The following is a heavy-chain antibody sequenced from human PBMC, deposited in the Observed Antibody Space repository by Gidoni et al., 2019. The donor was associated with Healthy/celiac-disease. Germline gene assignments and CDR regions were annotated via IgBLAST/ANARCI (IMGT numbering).Heavy chain of an antibody. Sequence: QVQLVASGGGVVQPGRSLRLPCAASGFTFSSYGLHWVRQAPGKGLEWVAVIWYDGSNKYYADSVKGRFTISRDNSKNTLYLQMNSLRAEDTAVYYCARRDCSSTSCQRASWFDPWGQGTLVTVSS. D-gene: IGHD2-2*01. V-gene: IGHV3-33*08. J-gene: IGHJ5*02. CDR2: IWYDGSNK. CDR3: ARRDCSSTSCQRASWFDP. CDR1: GFTFSSYG.